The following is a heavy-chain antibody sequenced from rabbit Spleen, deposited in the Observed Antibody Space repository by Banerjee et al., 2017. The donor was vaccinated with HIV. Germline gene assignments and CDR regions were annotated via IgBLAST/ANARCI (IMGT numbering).Heavy chain of an antibody. V-gene: IGHV1S47*01. D-gene: IGHD8-1*01. Sequence: QEQLVESGGGLVQPGGSLKLSCKASGFDFSHYGVSWVRQAPGKGLEWIGYIDPVFGITYYANWVNGRFSISRENAQNTVFLQMTSLTAADTATYFCARDSASSFSSYGMDLWGQGTLVTVS. CDR1: GFDFSHYG. J-gene: IGHJ6*01. CDR3: ARDSASSFSSYGMDL. CDR2: IDPVFGIT.